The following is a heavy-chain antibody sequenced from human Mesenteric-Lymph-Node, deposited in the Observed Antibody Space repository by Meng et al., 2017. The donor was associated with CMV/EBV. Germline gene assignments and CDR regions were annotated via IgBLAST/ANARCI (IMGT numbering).Heavy chain of an antibody. Sequence: GESLKILRAAFGFTFSSHGMHRVRQAPGKGLEWVAFIRYERSNKYYADSVKGRFTISRDNSKNTLYLQMNSLRAEDTAVYYCAKGEASYSSSWYVAKYFQHWGQGTLVTVSS. CDR2: IRYERSNK. J-gene: IGHJ1*01. D-gene: IGHD6-13*01. CDR1: GFTFSSHG. CDR3: AKGEASYSSSWYVAKYFQH. V-gene: IGHV3-30*02.